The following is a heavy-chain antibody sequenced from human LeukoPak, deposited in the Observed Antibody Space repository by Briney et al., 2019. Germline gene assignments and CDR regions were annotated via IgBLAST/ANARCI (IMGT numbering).Heavy chain of an antibody. Sequence: PGGSLRLSCAASGFTFSSYSMNWVRQAPGKGLEWVSSISSSSSYIYYADSVKGRFTISRDNAKNSLYLQMNSLRAEDTAVYYCAGVRERYYYYMDVWGKGTTVTISS. CDR1: GFTFSSYS. V-gene: IGHV3-21*01. D-gene: IGHD3-10*01. CDR2: ISSSSSYI. J-gene: IGHJ6*03. CDR3: AGVRERYYYYMDV.